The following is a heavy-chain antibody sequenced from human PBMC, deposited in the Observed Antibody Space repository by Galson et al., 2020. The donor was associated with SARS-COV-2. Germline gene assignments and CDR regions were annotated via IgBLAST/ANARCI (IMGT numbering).Heavy chain of an antibody. CDR3: ARGGNVVVPAAIRLNCYDYMDV. CDR2: IIPIFGTA. Sequence: SVKVSCKASGGTFSSYAISWVRQAPGQGLEWMGGIIPIFGTANYAQKFQGRLTITADESTSTAYMELSSLRSEDTAVYYCARGGNVVVPAAIRLNCYDYMDVWGKGTTVTVSS. D-gene: IGHD2-2*01. CDR1: GGTFSSYA. V-gene: IGHV1-69*13. J-gene: IGHJ6*03.